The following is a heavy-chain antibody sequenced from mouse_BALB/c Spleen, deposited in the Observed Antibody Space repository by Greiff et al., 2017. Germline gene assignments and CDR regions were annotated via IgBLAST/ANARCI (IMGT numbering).Heavy chain of an antibody. Sequence: VESGGGLVKPGGSLKLSCAASGFTFSSYAMSWVRQTPEKRLEWVASISSGGSTYYPDSVKGRFTISRDNARNILYLQMSSLRSEDTAMYYCARGGYYGNPFAYWGQGTLVTVSA. CDR2: ISSGGST. J-gene: IGHJ3*01. D-gene: IGHD2-1*01. V-gene: IGHV5-6-5*01. CDR1: GFTFSSYA. CDR3: ARGGYYGNPFAY.